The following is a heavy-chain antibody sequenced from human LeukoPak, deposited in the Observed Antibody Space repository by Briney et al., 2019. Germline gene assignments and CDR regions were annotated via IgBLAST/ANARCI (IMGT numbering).Heavy chain of an antibody. CDR1: GFTFRDYW. V-gene: IGHV3-7*01. Sequence: GGSLRLSCAASGFTFRDYWMSWVRQAPGKGLEWVANIKEDGSEKYYVDSVKGRFTTSRDNAKTSLYLQMNSLRVEDTAVYYCAVGDRTFDYWGQGTLVTVSS. CDR2: IKEDGSEK. CDR3: AVGDRTFDY. J-gene: IGHJ4*02. D-gene: IGHD5-24*01.